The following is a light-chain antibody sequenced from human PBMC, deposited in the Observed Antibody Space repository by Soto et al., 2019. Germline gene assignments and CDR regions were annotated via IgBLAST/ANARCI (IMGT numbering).Light chain of an antibody. CDR1: QSISSY. CDR3: QQSYSTPRT. CDR2: AAS. V-gene: IGKV1-39*01. Sequence: DIQMTQSPSFLSASVGDRVTITCRASQSISSYLNWYQQTPGKAPKLLIYAASSLQSGVPSRFSGSGYGTDFTLTISSLQPEDFATYYCQQSYSTPRTFGQGTKVEIK. J-gene: IGKJ1*01.